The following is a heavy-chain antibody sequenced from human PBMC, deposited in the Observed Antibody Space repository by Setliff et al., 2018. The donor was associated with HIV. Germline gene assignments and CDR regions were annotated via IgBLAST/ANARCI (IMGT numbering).Heavy chain of an antibody. CDR3: ARDRTGGWAFES. D-gene: IGHD2-8*02. J-gene: IGHJ4*02. V-gene: IGHV1-18*01. CDR2: ISAYNLNT. CDR1: GYTFSRYG. Sequence: ASVKVSCKTSGYTFSRYGFSWVRQAPGQGLEWMGWISAYNLNTNYAQKFQGRVTMTTDTSASTGYMELRSLTADDTAVYYCARDRTGGWAFESWGQGTLVTVSS.